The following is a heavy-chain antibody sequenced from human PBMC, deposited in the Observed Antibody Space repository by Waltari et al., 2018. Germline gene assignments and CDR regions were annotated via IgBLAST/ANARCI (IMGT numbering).Heavy chain of an antibody. CDR1: Y. D-gene: IGHD2-21*01. CDR2: ISSSGSTI. V-gene: IGHV3-11*01. J-gene: IGHJ3*02. Sequence: YMSWIRQAPGKGLEWVSYISSSGSTIYYADSVKGRFTISRDNAKNSLYLQMNSLRAEDTAVYYCARKSGEGHDAFDIWGQGTMVTVSS. CDR3: ARKSGEGHDAFDI.